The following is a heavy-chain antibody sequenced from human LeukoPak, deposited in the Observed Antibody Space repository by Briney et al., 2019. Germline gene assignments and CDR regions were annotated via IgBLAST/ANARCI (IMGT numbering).Heavy chain of an antibody. J-gene: IGHJ6*04. Sequence: GGSLRLSCAASGFTFSSYSMNWVRQAPGKGLEWVSSISSSSSYIYYADSVKGRFTISRDNAKNSLYLQMNSLRAEDTAVYYCARVHYGSGSYPRSAAYYYYYGMDVWGKGTPVTVSS. CDR1: GFTFSSYS. CDR2: ISSSSSYI. CDR3: ARVHYGSGSYPRSAAYYYYYGMDV. D-gene: IGHD3-10*01. V-gene: IGHV3-21*01.